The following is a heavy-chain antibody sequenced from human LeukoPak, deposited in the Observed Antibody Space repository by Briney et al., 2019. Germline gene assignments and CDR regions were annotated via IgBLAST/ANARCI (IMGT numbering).Heavy chain of an antibody. CDR1: GFTFSSYA. CDR2: ISPSADRT. Sequence: GGSLRLSCAASGFTFSSYAMSWVRQAPGKGLEWVSFISPSADRTSNADSVEGRFTISRDNPRNTLYLQMNSLRDEDTAVYYCAIMHGYYDGSGYWVQWGQGTLVSVST. V-gene: IGHV3-23*01. D-gene: IGHD3-22*01. J-gene: IGHJ4*02. CDR3: AIMHGYYDGSGYWVQ.